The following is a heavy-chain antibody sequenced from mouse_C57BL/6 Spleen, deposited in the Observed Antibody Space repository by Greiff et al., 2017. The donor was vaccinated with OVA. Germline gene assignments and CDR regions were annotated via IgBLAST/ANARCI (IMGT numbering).Heavy chain of an antibody. D-gene: IGHD2-4*01. V-gene: IGHV3-6*01. CDR3: ARDDYDPFFAY. CDR1: GYSITSGYY. Sequence: ESGPGLVKPSQSLSLTCSVTGYSITSGYYWNWIRQFPGNKLEWMGYISYDGSNNYNPSLKNRISITRDTSKNQFFLKLNSVTTEDTATYYCARDDYDPFFAYWGQGTLVTVSA. CDR2: ISYDGSN. J-gene: IGHJ3*01.